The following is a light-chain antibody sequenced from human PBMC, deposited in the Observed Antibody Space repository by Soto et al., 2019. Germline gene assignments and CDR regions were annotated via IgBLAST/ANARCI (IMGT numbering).Light chain of an antibody. CDR2: GAS. Sequence: EIVMTQSPATLSVSPGERATLSCRASQSVSSNVAWYQQKPGQAPRLLIYGASTRATGIPARFSGGGSGTEFTLTISSLQSEDFAVYYCQQYNNWSPLTFGGGTKVEI. CDR3: QQYNNWSPLT. J-gene: IGKJ4*01. V-gene: IGKV3-15*01. CDR1: QSVSSN.